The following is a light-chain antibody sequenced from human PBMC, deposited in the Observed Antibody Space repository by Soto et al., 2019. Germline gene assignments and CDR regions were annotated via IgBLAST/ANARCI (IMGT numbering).Light chain of an antibody. CDR3: RQCSNWPPIT. V-gene: IGKV3-11*01. J-gene: IGKJ5*01. Sequence: EIVLTQSPATLSLSPAERATLSCRASQSVDNCLAWYQQKPGQAPRLLIYDASDGAPGIPARFSGSGSGTDVSLTISNLEPEDCAVDWCRQCSNWPPITFGQGTRLEMK. CDR1: QSVDNC. CDR2: DAS.